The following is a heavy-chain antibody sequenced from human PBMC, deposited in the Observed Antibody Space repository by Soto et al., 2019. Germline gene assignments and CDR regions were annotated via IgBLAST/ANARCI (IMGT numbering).Heavy chain of an antibody. Sequence: SETLSLTCTVSGGSISSYYWSWIRQPPGKGLEWIGYIHYSGSTDYNPSLKSRVTISVDTSKNQFSLKLSSVTAADTAVYYCARQGYGGFDYWGQGTLVTVSS. CDR1: GGSISSYY. CDR2: IHYSGST. V-gene: IGHV4-59*08. D-gene: IGHD6-13*01. J-gene: IGHJ4*02. CDR3: ARQGYGGFDY.